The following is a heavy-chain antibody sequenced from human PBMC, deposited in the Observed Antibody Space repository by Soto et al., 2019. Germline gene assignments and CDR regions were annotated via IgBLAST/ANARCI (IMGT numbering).Heavy chain of an antibody. V-gene: IGHV1-69*02. CDR2: IIPILGIA. J-gene: IGHJ6*03. CDR1: GGTFSSYT. Sequence: GASVKVSCKASGGTFSSYTISWVRQAPGQGLEWVGRIIPILGIANYAQKFQGRVTITADKSTSTAYMELSSLRSEDTAVYYCVRAGLGGYSGYDTDYYYYMDVWGKGTTVAVSS. CDR3: VRAGLGGYSGYDTDYYYYMDV. D-gene: IGHD5-12*01.